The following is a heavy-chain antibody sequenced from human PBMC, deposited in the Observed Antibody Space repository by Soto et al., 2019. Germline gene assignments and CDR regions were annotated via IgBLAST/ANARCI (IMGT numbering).Heavy chain of an antibody. Sequence: QVQLVESGGDVVQSGRSLRLSCAASGSTFSSYDIHWVRQAPGKGLQWVAHISPDGNNAYYAGSVKGRFTISSDNARHTVYLQVNSLRPEDTAVYHCVRGPSHGAFDIWGQGTLVTVSS. J-gene: IGHJ3*02. V-gene: IGHV3-30-3*01. CDR1: GSTFSSYD. CDR3: VRGPSHGAFDI. CDR2: ISPDGNNA.